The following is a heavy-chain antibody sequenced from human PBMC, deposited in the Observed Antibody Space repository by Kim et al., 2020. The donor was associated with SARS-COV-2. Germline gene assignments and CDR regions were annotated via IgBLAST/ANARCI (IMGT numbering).Heavy chain of an antibody. Sequence: TDYAAPVKGRFTISRDDSKNTLYLQMNSLKTEDTAVYYCTTPLGSDYSDYWGQGTLVTVSS. V-gene: IGHV3-15*01. CDR2: T. D-gene: IGHD3-10*01. CDR3: TTPLGSDYSDY. J-gene: IGHJ4*02.